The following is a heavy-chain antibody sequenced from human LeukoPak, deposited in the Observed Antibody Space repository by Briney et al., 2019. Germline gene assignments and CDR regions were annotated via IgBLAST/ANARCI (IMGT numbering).Heavy chain of an antibody. CDR3: AREGISSGWYEVPTDY. Sequence: GGSLRLSCAASGFTFSSYWMSWVRQAPGKGLEWVANINQDGSEKYYVDSVKGRFTISRDNAKNSLYLQMNSLRAEDTAVYYCAREGISSGWYEVPTDYWGQGTLVTVSS. D-gene: IGHD6-19*01. CDR1: GFTFSSYW. V-gene: IGHV3-7*01. CDR2: INQDGSEK. J-gene: IGHJ4*02.